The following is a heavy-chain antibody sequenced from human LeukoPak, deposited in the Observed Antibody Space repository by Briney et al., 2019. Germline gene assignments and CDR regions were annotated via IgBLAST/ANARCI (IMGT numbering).Heavy chain of an antibody. J-gene: IGHJ4*02. CDR3: ARDANWNYFDY. CDR1: GFTFSSYW. D-gene: IGHD1-20*01. Sequence: GGSLGLSCAASGFTFSSYWMSWVRQTPGKGLEWVANIKKDGSEKYYVDSVKGRFTISRDNAKNSLYLQMDSLRAEDTAVYYCARDANWNYFDYWGQGTLVTVSS. V-gene: IGHV3-7*01. CDR2: IKKDGSEK.